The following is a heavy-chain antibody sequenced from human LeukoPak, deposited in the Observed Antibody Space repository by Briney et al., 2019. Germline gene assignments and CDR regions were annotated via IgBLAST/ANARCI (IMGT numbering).Heavy chain of an antibody. V-gene: IGHV3-23*01. CDR1: GFTFSSYA. J-gene: IGHJ4*02. CDR2: ISGSGGST. Sequence: PGGSLRLSCAASGFTFSSYAMSWVRQAPGKGLEWVSAISGSGGSTYYADSVKGRLTISRDNSKNTLYLQMNSLRAEDTAVYYCAKGTSLPGLPIDYWGQGTLVTVSS. CDR3: AKGTSLPGLPIDY. D-gene: IGHD4-17*01.